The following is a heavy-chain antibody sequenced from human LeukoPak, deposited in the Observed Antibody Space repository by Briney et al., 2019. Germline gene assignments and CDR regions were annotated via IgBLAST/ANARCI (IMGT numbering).Heavy chain of an antibody. CDR3: ARDPLTTVTPNWFDP. J-gene: IGHJ5*02. D-gene: IGHD4-11*01. Sequence: GASVKVSCKASGGTFSIYAISWVRQAPGQGLEWMGRINPKSGGTNYAQKFQGRVTMTRDPSISTAYMELSRLRSDDTAVYFCARDPLTTVTPNWFDPWGQGTLVTVSS. CDR2: INPKSGGT. CDR1: GGTFSIYA. V-gene: IGHV1-2*06.